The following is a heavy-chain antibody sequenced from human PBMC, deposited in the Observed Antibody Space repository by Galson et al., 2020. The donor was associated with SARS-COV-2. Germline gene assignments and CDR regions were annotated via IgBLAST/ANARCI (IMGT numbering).Heavy chain of an antibody. CDR1: GYTFTSYY. V-gene: IGHV1-46*01. CDR3: AREDRFLEWFKSRYYYGMDV. Sequence: ASVKVSCKASGYTFTSYYMHWVRQAPGQGLEWMGLINPSGGSTSYAQKFQGRVPMTRDTATSTVYMELSSLRSEDTAVYYCAREDRFLEWFKSRYYYGMDVWGQGTTVTVSS. D-gene: IGHD3-3*01. J-gene: IGHJ6*02. CDR2: INPSGGST.